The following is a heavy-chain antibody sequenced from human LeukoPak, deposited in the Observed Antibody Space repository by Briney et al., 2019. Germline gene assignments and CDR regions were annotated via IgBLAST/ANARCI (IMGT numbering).Heavy chain of an antibody. CDR2: IYHSGST. J-gene: IGHJ4*02. CDR3: ARDTGYYFDY. D-gene: IGHD1-14*01. V-gene: IGHV4-30-2*01. CDR1: GGSISSGGYY. Sequence: SETLSLTCTVSGGSISSGGYYWSWIRQPPGKGLEWIGYIYHSGSTYYNPSLKSRVTISVDRSKNQFSLKLSSVAAADSAMYYCARDTGYYFDYWGQGTLVTVSS.